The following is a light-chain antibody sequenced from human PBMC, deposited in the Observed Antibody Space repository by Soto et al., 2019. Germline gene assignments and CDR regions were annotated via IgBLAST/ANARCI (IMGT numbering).Light chain of an antibody. CDR1: QSVNIY. V-gene: IGKV3D-15*01. CDR3: QQYDDWLRLT. J-gene: IGKJ4*01. CDR2: GAS. Sequence: EIVMTQSPATLSVSPGERATLSCRASQSVNIYLAWYQQKPGQAPRLLIFGASSRATGIPARFSGSGSGTEFGLTISSLQSEDFAVYFCQQYDDWLRLTFGGGTKVDIK.